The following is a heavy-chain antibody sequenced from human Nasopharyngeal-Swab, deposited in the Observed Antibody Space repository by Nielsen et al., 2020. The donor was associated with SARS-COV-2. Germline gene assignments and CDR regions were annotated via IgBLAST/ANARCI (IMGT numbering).Heavy chain of an antibody. J-gene: IGHJ3*02. CDR3: ARAYYDSSGYYYTVAFDI. V-gene: IGHV4-39*07. CDR1: GGSISSSSYS. CDR2: IYYSGST. D-gene: IGHD3-22*01. Sequence: SETLSLTCTVSGGSISSSSYSWGWIRQPPGKGLEWIGSIYYSGSTYYNPSLKSRVTISVDTSKNQFSLKLSSVTAADTAVYYCARAYYDSSGYYYTVAFDIWGQGTMVTVSS.